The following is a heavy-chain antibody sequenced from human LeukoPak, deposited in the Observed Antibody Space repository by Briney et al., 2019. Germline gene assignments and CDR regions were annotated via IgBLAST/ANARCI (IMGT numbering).Heavy chain of an antibody. Sequence: SETLSLTCTVPGGSISSSSYYWGWIRQPPGKGLEWIGGIYYSGSTYYNPSLKSRVTISVDMSKNQFSLKLSAVTAADPPDYYCARSIEVYCSSTRCYGFSYYYYRDVWGKGTTVTISS. CDR2: IYYSGST. CDR3: ARSIEVYCSSTRCYGFSYYYYRDV. V-gene: IGHV4-39*07. CDR1: GGSISSSSYY. D-gene: IGHD2-2*01. J-gene: IGHJ6*03.